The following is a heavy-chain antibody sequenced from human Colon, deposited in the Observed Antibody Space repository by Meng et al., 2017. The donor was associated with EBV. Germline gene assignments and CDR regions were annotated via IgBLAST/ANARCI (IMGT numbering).Heavy chain of an antibody. CDR1: GGSFSGYY. V-gene: IGHV4-34*01. J-gene: IGHJ4*02. CDR3: ARDGTRDGDTDY. Sequence: QVQLQQWGAGRLKPSGTLSLTCAVYGGSFSGYYWSWIRPPPGKGLKWIGEINHSGSTNYNPSLKSRVTISVDTSKNQFSLKMRSVTAADTAVYYCARDGTRDGDTDYWGQGTLVTVAS. D-gene: IGHD4-17*01. CDR2: INHSGST.